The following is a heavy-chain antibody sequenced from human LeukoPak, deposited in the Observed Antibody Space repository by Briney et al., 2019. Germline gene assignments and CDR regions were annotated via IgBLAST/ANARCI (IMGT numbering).Heavy chain of an antibody. Sequence: ASVKVPCKASGYTFTSYGISWVRPAPGQGLEWMGWISAYNGNTNYAQKLQGRVTMTTDTSTSTAYMELRSLRSDDTAVYYCARDRGSSSGYYLAYYYYYGMDVWGQGTTVTVSS. J-gene: IGHJ6*02. CDR3: ARDRGSSSGYYLAYYYYYGMDV. D-gene: IGHD3-22*01. CDR2: ISAYNGNT. V-gene: IGHV1-18*01. CDR1: GYTFTSYG.